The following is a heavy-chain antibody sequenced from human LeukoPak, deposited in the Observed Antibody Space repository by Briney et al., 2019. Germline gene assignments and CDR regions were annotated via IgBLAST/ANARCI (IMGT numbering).Heavy chain of an antibody. CDR1: GFTFSNAW. Sequence: GGSLRLSCAATGFTFSNAWMNWVRQAPGKGLEWVSYISSSSSSIYYVDSVKGRFTISRDNAKNSLYLQMNSLRDEDTAVYYCARTLAGDGWFDPWGQGTLVTVSS. D-gene: IGHD4-17*01. CDR3: ARTLAGDGWFDP. CDR2: ISSSSSSI. V-gene: IGHV3-48*02. J-gene: IGHJ5*02.